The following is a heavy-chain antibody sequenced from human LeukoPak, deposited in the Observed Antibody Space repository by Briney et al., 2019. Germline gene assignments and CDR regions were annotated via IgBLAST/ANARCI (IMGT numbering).Heavy chain of an antibody. V-gene: IGHV1-2*02. CDR2: INPNSGGT. CDR1: GYTFTGYY. Sequence: ASVKVSCKASGYTFTGYYMHWVRQAPGQGLEWMGWINPNSGGTNYAQKFQGRVTMTRDTSISTAYMELSRLRSDDTAVYYCARDTPTVTTYLVWGQGTLATVSS. J-gene: IGHJ4*02. D-gene: IGHD4-17*01. CDR3: ARDTPTVTTYLV.